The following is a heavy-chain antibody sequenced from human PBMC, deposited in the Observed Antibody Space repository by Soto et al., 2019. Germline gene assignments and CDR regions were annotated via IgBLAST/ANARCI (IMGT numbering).Heavy chain of an antibody. CDR2: ISYDGSNK. D-gene: IGHD7-27*01. CDR3: ARHNWGSSDYYYGMDV. CDR1: GFTFSSYA. Sequence: GGSLRLSCAASGFTFSSYAMHWVRQAPGKGLEWVAVISYDGSNKYYADSVKGRFTISRDNSKNTLYLQMNSLRAEDTAVYYCARHNWGSSDYYYGMDVWGQGTTVTVSS. J-gene: IGHJ6*02. V-gene: IGHV3-30-3*01.